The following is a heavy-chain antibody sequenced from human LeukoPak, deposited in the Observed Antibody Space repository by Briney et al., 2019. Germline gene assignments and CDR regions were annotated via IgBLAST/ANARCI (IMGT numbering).Heavy chain of an antibody. D-gene: IGHD3-22*01. CDR2: ISGSGGST. V-gene: IGHV3-23*01. Sequence: GGSLRLSCAASGFTFSSYAMNWVRQAPGKGLEWVSVISGSGGSTYYADSVKGRFTISRDNSKNTLYLQMNSLRAEDTAVYYCAKASSDYYDSSPGYWGQGTLVTVSS. CDR1: GFTFSSYA. J-gene: IGHJ4*02. CDR3: AKASSDYYDSSPGY.